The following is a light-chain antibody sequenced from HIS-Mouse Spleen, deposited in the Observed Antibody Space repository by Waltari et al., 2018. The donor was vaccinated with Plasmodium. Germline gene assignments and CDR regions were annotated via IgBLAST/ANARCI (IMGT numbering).Light chain of an antibody. CDR1: KLGDKY. CDR3: QAWDSSTAV. CDR2: QDS. V-gene: IGLV3-1*01. J-gene: IGLJ3*02. Sequence: SYELTQPPSVSVSPGQTASIPCSGDKLGDKYACWYQQKPGQSPVLVIYQDSKRPSGIPERFSGSNSANTATLTISGTQAMEEADYYCQAWDSSTAVFGGGTKLTVL.